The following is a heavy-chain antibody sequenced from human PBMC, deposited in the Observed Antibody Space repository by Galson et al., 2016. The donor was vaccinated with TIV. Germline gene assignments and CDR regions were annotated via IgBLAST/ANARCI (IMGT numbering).Heavy chain of an antibody. CDR2: IVPILGMT. J-gene: IGHJ4*02. Sequence: SVKVSCKASGGTFSSYSISWVRQAPGQGLEWMGRIVPILGMTNYAQKFQGRVTITADKSTRTAYMDLSSLRSEDTAMYYCSIAPGTYNTAWYVYWGQGALVTVSS. D-gene: IGHD6-19*01. CDR3: SIAPGTYNTAWYVY. CDR1: GGTFSSYS. V-gene: IGHV1-69*02.